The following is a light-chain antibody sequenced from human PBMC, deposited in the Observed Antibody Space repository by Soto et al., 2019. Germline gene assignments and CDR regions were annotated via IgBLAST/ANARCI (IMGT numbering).Light chain of an antibody. CDR3: RSYKRAATYV. V-gene: IGLV2-14*03. CDR1: SSDVGAYNY. Sequence: QSVLTQPASMSGSPGQSITISCTGSSSDVGAYNYDSWYQQYRPGEAPKLIIYDVSHRPAGVSTRFSGSKSGNTASLTISGLQTEDGADYYCRSYKRAATYVFGTGTKLTVL. CDR2: DVS. J-gene: IGLJ1*01.